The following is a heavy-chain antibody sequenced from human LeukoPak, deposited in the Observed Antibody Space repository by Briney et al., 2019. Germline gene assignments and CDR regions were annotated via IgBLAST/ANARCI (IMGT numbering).Heavy chain of an antibody. V-gene: IGHV4-59*01. CDR3: ARVVPDPYYDFWSGYYSPHRMDV. CDR2: IYYSGST. D-gene: IGHD3-3*01. CDR1: GGSISSYY. Sequence: SETLSLTCTVSGGSISSYYWSWIRQPPGKGLEWIGYIYYSGSTNYNPSLKSRVTISVDTSKNQFSLKLSSVTAADTAVYYCARVVPDPYYDFWSGYYSPHRMDVWGKGTSVTVSS. J-gene: IGHJ6*04.